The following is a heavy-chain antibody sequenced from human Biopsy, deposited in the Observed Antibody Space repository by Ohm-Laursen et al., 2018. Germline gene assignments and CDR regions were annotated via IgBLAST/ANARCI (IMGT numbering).Heavy chain of an antibody. CDR1: GYTFTSYY. Sequence: ASVKVSCKASGYTFTSYYMHWVRQAPGQGLEWMGIINPSGGSTSNTQRFQGRVTLTMNTSISTAYMELSGLRSEDTAVYFCARGYSRRVSIFEASIYWFDTWGQGTLVTISS. D-gene: IGHD3-10*01. J-gene: IGHJ5*02. CDR3: ARGYSRRVSIFEASIYWFDT. CDR2: INPSGGST. V-gene: IGHV1-46*01.